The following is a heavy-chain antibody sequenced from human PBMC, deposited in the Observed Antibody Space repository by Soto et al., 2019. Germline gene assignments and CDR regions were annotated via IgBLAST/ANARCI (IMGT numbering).Heavy chain of an antibody. CDR1: GLTFSHNA. V-gene: IGHV3-23*01. D-gene: IGHD2-21*02. CDR3: ANRGDDRRFFQF. Sequence: EVQLLESGGGLVQPGGSLRLSCAASGLTFSHNAMSWVRQAPGKGLEWVSTVSGNGRVTYYTDSVKGRFTISRDNSKNTVYVQMNSLRAEDTAVYYCANRGDDRRFFQFWGEGTLVTVSS. J-gene: IGHJ1*01. CDR2: VSGNGRVT.